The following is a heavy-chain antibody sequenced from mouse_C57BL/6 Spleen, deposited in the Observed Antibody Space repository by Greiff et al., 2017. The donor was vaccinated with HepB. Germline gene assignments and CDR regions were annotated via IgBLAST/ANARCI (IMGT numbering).Heavy chain of an antibody. Sequence: VQLQQPGAELVMPGASVKLSCKASGYTFTSYWMHWVKQRPGQGLEWIGEIDPSDSYTNYNQKFKGKSTLTVDKSSSTAYMQLSSLTSEDSAVYYCARSRNYGYQYYFDYWGQGTTLTVSS. CDR3: ARSRNYGYQYYFDY. CDR2: IDPSDSYT. CDR1: GYTFTSYW. J-gene: IGHJ2*01. D-gene: IGHD2-2*01. V-gene: IGHV1-69*01.